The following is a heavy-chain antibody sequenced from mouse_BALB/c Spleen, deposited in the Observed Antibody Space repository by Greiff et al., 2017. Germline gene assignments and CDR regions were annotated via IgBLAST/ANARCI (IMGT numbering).Heavy chain of an antibody. J-gene: IGHJ4*01. V-gene: IGHV5-4*02. CDR1: GFTFSDYY. D-gene: IGHD1-2*01. Sequence: EVQVVESGGGLVKPGGSLKLSCAASGFTFSDYYMYWVRQTPEKRLEWVATISDGGSYTYYPDSVKGRFTISRDNAKNNLYLQMSSLKSEDTAMYYCARDPITTIDAMDYWGQGTSVTVSS. CDR2: ISDGGSYT. CDR3: ARDPITTIDAMDY.